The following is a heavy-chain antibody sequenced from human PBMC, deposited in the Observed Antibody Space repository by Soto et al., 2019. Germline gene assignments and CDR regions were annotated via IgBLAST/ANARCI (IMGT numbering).Heavy chain of an antibody. J-gene: IGHJ6*02. D-gene: IGHD1-26*01. V-gene: IGHV3-48*03. CDR3: ARSPLSGTFKYYFYAMDV. CDR1: GFIFSSHE. Sequence: GGSLRLSCAASGFIFSSHEMNWVRQAPGKGLEWISYISSSGSNIYYADSVKGRFTISRDDVKKSVFLQMTSLGAEDTAVYYCARSPLSGTFKYYFYAMDVWGQGTTVTAP. CDR2: ISSSGSNI.